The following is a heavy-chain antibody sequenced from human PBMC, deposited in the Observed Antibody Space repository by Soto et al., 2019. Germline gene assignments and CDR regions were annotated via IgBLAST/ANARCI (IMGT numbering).Heavy chain of an antibody. J-gene: IGHJ3*02. CDR1: GYTFITYG. D-gene: IGHD2-15*01. Sequence: ASVKVSCKASGYTFITYGITWVRQAPGQGLEWMGWISPYNDNTNYAQNLQGRVTLTRDTSISTAYMEVNRLRSDDTAVYYCTRENIENRDGLYDAFDIWGQGTTVTVSS. V-gene: IGHV1-18*04. CDR3: TRENIENRDGLYDAFDI. CDR2: ISPYNDNT.